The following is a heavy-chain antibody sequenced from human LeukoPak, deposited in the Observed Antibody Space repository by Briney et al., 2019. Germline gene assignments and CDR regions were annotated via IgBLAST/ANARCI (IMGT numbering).Heavy chain of an antibody. D-gene: IGHD6-19*01. CDR2: INHSGGT. CDR3: ARGSHPVTGTLGGYFDP. V-gene: IGHV4-34*01. J-gene: IGHJ4*02. CDR1: GGSFSGYY. Sequence: SETLSLTCAAYGGSFSGYYWSWIRQPPGKGLEWIGEINHSGGTNYNPSLKSRVTISVDTSKNQFSLKLSSVTAADTAVYYCARGSHPVTGTLGGYFDPWGQGTLVTVSS.